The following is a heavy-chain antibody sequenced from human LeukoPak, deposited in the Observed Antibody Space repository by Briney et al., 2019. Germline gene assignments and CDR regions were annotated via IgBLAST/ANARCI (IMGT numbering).Heavy chain of an antibody. Sequence: GASVKVSCKASGYTFTSYYMHWVRQAPGQGLEWMGWINTNTGNPTYAQGFTGRFVFSLDTSVSTAYLQISSLKAEDTAVYYCARPKLRWSAYYYMDVWGKGTTVTVSS. CDR1: GYTFTSYY. J-gene: IGHJ6*03. CDR2: INTNTGNP. D-gene: IGHD4-23*01. V-gene: IGHV7-4-1*02. CDR3: ARPKLRWSAYYYMDV.